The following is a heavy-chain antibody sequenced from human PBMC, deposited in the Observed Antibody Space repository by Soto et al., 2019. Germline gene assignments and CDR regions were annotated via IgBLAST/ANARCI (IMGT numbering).Heavy chain of an antibody. Sequence: PGESLKISCKGSRHNDTSYWITWVRQMPGKGLEWMGRIDPTDSYTNYSPSFQVHVTISADMPINTAYLQWSSLKASDTSMYYGAATHPLYSTSRGGSYVMDVWGQGTMVTVSS. CDR1: RHNDTSYW. V-gene: IGHV5-10-1*01. CDR3: AATHPLYSTSRGGSYVMDV. D-gene: IGHD2-21*01. CDR2: IDPTDSYT. J-gene: IGHJ6*02.